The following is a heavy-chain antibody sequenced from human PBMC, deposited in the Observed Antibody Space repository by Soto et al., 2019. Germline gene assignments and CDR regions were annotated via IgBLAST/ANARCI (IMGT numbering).Heavy chain of an antibody. CDR1: GGTFSSYA. D-gene: IGHD5-18*01. V-gene: IGHV1-69*13. CDR2: IIPIFGTA. CDR3: ARGANTAMVTRWFDP. J-gene: IGHJ5*02. Sequence: SVKVSCKASGGTFSSYAISWVRQAPGQGLEWMGGIIPIFGTANYAQKFQGRVTITADESTSTAYMELSSLRSEDTAVYYCARGANTAMVTRWFDPWGQGTLVTVSS.